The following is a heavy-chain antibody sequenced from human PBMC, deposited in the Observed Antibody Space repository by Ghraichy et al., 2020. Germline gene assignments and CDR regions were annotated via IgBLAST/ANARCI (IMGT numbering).Heavy chain of an antibody. Sequence: GGSLRLSCAASGFTFNTYSMHWVRQAPGKGLEWVAVVSHGGLSKYYADSVKGQFNISRDNSKNTLYLQMNSLRAEDTAVYFCARDRKSSSWSYDFYAMDVWGQGTTVTVSS. CDR3: ARDRKSSSWSYDFYAMDV. J-gene: IGHJ6*02. D-gene: IGHD6-13*01. V-gene: IGHV3-30-3*01. CDR2: VSHGGLSK. CDR1: GFTFNTYS.